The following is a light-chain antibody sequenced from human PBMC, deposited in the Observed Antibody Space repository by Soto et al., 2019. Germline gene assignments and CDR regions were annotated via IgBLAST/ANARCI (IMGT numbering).Light chain of an antibody. J-gene: IGLJ2*01. CDR1: RRDVGGYNY. V-gene: IGLV2-8*01. Sequence: QSALTQPPSASGSPGQSVTISCTGTRRDVGGYNYVSWYQQHPGKAPKLIIYEISKRPSGVPDRFSASKSGNTASLTVSGLQAEDEADYYCSSNAGSNNLVFGGGTKLTVL. CDR2: EIS. CDR3: SSNAGSNNLV.